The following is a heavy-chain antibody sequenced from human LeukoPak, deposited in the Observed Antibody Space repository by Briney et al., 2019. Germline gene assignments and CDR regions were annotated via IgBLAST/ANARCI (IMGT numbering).Heavy chain of an antibody. V-gene: IGHV3-11*01. CDR3: ARGSNYDYNWFDP. Sequence: GGSLRLSCAASGFTFSDYYMSWIRQAPGKGLEWVSYISSSGSTIYYADSVKGRFTISRDNAKNSLYLQMNSLRAKDTAVYYCARGSNYDYNWFDPWGQGTLVTVSS. CDR1: GFTFSDYY. D-gene: IGHD4-11*01. CDR2: ISSSGSTI. J-gene: IGHJ5*02.